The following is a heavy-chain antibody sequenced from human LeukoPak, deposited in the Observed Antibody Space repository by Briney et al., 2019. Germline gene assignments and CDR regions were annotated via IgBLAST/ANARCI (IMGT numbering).Heavy chain of an antibody. CDR2: INSDGSTT. J-gene: IGHJ4*02. V-gene: IGHV3-74*01. Sequence: GGSLRLSCAASGFTFSSYWMHWVRQVPGKGLVWVSRINSDGSTTGYADSVKGRFAISRDNAKNTLYLQMDSLRAEDTAVYYCARSTGQFDYWGQGTLVTVSS. CDR3: ARSTGQFDY. CDR1: GFTFSSYW. D-gene: IGHD2-8*02.